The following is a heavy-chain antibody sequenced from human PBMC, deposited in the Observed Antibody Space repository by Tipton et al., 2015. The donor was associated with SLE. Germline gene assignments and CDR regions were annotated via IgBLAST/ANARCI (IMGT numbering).Heavy chain of an antibody. CDR1: GYSISSGYY. Sequence: TLSLTCAVSGYSISSGYYWGGSRQPPGKGLEWIGTIYHSGYTYHNPSLKSRVTLSVDTSKNLFSRKLSSLTAADTALYYCARDFSSVMDVWGQGTTVTVS. V-gene: IGHV4-38-2*02. CDR2: IYHSGYT. J-gene: IGHJ6*02. CDR3: ARDFSSVMDV.